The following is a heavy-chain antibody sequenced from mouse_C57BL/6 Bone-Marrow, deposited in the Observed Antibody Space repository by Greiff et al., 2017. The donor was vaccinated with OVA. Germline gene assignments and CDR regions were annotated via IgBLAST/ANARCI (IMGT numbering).Heavy chain of an antibody. J-gene: IGHJ1*03. CDR1: GYTFTSYW. Sequence: QVQLQQPGAELVKPGASVKLSCKASGYTFTSYWMPWVKQRPGQGLEWIGMIHPNSGSTNYNEKFKSKATLTVDKSSSTAYMQLSSLTSEDSAVYYCAIYDSPYWYFDVGGTGTTVTVAS. D-gene: IGHD2-4*01. CDR2: IHPNSGST. CDR3: AIYDSPYWYFDV. V-gene: IGHV1-64*01.